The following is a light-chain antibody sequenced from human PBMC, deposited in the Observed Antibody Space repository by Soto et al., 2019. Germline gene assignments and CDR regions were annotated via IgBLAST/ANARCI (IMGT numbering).Light chain of an antibody. J-gene: IGKJ1*01. CDR2: GAS. V-gene: IGKV3-20*01. CDR1: QSVSSY. CDR3: YQYGSKPPT. Sequence: EILLTQSPATLSLSPGERATLSCRASQSVSSYLAWYLQKTGQAPRILIYGASSRDTGIPDRFSGSGSGTDCTLTISRLEPEDFLMFYCYQYGSKPPTFGQGTKVDIK.